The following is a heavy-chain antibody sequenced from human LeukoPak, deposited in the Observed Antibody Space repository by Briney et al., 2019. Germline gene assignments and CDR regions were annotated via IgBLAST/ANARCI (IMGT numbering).Heavy chain of an antibody. J-gene: IGHJ4*02. V-gene: IGHV1-69*13. CDR3: ARDPFSSTSWAYY. D-gene: IGHD2-2*01. CDR1: GGTFSSYA. Sequence: GASVKVSCKASGGTFSSYAISWVRQAPGQGLEWMGGIIPIFGTANYAQKFQGRVTITADESTSTAYMELSRLRSDDTAVYYCARDPFSSTSWAYYWGQGTLVTVSS. CDR2: IIPIFGTA.